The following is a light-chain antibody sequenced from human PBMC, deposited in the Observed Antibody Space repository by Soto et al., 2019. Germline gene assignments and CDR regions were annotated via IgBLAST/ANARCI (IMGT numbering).Light chain of an antibody. V-gene: IGLV2-8*01. Sequence: QSALTQPASVSGSPGQSITISCTGTSNDVGCYNFVSWYQQHPGKAPKLMIFDVSKRPSGVPNRFSGSKSGSTASLTVSGLQAEDEADYYCSSYAGNNIYYVFGTGTKVTVL. CDR1: SNDVGCYNF. CDR3: SSYAGNNIYYV. CDR2: DVS. J-gene: IGLJ1*01.